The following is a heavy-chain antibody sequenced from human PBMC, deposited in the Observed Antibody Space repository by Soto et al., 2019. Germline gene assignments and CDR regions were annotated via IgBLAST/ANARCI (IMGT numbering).Heavy chain of an antibody. J-gene: IGHJ4*02. CDR3: AGGIWNDNAY. CDR2: INPDGSNT. CDR1: GFTFSGNW. V-gene: IGHV3-74*01. D-gene: IGHD1-1*01. Sequence: LRLSCAASGFTFSGNWMHWVRQAPGKGLLWVSRINPDGSNTDYADSVKGRFTISRDNAKNTLYLQMNSLRAEDTTVYYCAGGIWNDNAYWGQGTLVTVSS.